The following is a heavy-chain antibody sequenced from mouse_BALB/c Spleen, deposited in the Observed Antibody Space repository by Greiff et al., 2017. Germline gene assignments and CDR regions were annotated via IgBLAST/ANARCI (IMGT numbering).Heavy chain of an antibody. Sequence: VKLVESGAELVRPGVSVKISCKGSGYTFTDYAMHWVKQSHAKSLEWIGVISTYYGDASYNQKFKGKATMTVDKSSSTAYMELARLTSEDSAIYYCARGYGNLYYFDYWGQGTTRTVSS. CDR3: ARGYGNLYYFDY. CDR1: GYTFTDYA. CDR2: ISTYYGDA. D-gene: IGHD2-10*02. J-gene: IGHJ2*01. V-gene: IGHV1S137*01.